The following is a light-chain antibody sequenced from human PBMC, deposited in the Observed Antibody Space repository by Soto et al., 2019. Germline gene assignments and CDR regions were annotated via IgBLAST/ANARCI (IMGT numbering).Light chain of an antibody. CDR3: CSYTDGSSLL. J-gene: IGLJ3*02. CDR2: EVS. V-gene: IGLV2-8*01. Sequence: QSALTQPPSASGSPGQSVTISCTGTSSDIGTYDYVSWYQHLPDKAPKLIIYEVSKRPSGVPDRFSGSRSGNTASLTISGLQAEDEADYYCCSYTDGSSLLFGGGTKLTVL. CDR1: SSDIGTYDY.